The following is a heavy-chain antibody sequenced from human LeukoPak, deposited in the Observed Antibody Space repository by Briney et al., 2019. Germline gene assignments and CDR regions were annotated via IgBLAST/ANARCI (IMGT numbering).Heavy chain of an antibody. CDR3: ARHPNSNWDY. V-gene: IGHV3-7*03. D-gene: IGHD6-13*01. Sequence: GGSLRLSCAASGFTFRNYWMSWVRQVPGKGLEWVVNINEGGSEKNYVDSVKGRFTASRDNAQNSLYLQMNSLRVEDTAVYYCARHPNSNWDYWGQGTLVTVSS. CDR2: INEGGSEK. J-gene: IGHJ4*02. CDR1: GFTFRNYW.